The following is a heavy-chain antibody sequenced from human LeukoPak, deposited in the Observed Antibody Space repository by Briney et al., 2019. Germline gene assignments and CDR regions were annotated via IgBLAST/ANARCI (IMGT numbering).Heavy chain of an antibody. V-gene: IGHV3-48*03. CDR1: GFTFSSYE. Sequence: QTGGSLRLSCAASGFTFSSYEMNWVRQAPGKGLEWVSYISSSGSTIYYADSVKGRFTISRDNAKNSLYLQMNSLRAEDTAVYYCAGDCGGGSCYGPYDAFDIWGQGTMVTVSS. J-gene: IGHJ3*02. CDR3: AGDCGGGSCYGPYDAFDI. D-gene: IGHD2-15*01. CDR2: ISSSGSTI.